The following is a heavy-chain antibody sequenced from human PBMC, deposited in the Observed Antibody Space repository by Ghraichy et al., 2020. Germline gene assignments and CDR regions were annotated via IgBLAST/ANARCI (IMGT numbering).Heavy chain of an antibody. CDR3: ERLAKYYYGSGSYRWYFDY. Sequence: SETLSLTCTVSGGSISSSSYYWGWIRQPPGKGLEWIGSIYYSGSTYYNPSLKSHVTMSVDTSKNQFSLKLSSVTAADTAVYYCERLAKYYYGSGSYRWYFDYWGHGTLVTVSS. V-gene: IGHV4-39*01. J-gene: IGHJ4*01. CDR2: IYYSGST. CDR1: GGSISSSSYY. D-gene: IGHD3-10*01.